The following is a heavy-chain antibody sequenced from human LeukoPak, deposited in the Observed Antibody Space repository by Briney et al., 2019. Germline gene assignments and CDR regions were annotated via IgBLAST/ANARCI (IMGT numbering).Heavy chain of an antibody. D-gene: IGHD3-10*01. CDR1: GYTFTGYY. CDR3: ARAHGGFGELPNWFDP. J-gene: IGHJ5*02. CDR2: INPNSGGT. Sequence: GASVKVSCKASGYTFTGYYMHWVRQAPGQGLEWMGWINPNSGGTNYAQKFQGRVTMTRDTSISTAYMELSRLRSDDTAVYYCARAHGGFGELPNWFDPWGQGTLVTVSS. V-gene: IGHV1-2*02.